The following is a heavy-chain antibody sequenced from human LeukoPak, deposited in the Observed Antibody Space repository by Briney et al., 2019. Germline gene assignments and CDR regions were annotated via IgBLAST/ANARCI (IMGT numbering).Heavy chain of an antibody. CDR1: GYTFTSYD. J-gene: IGHJ6*03. D-gene: IGHD6-19*01. V-gene: IGHV1-8*03. CDR3: ARRAVAHNYYYYMDV. CDR2: TNPNSGNT. Sequence: ASVKVSCKASGYTFTSYDINWVRQATGQGLEWMGWTNPNSGNTGYAQKFQGRVTITRNTSISTAYMELSSLRSEDTAVYYCARRAVAHNYYYYMDVWGKGTTVTVSS.